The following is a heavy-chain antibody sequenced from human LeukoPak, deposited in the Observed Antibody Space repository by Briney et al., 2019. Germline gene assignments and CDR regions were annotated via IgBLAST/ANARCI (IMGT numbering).Heavy chain of an antibody. Sequence: SETLSLTCTVSGGSISSSSYYWGWIRQPPGKGLEWIGSIYHTGYTYYNPSLKSRVTISVDKSKNQFSLKLSSVTAADTAVYYCARVREYSETVNYGDYVYYFDYWGQGTLVTVSS. D-gene: IGHD4-17*01. CDR3: ARVREYSETVNYGDYVYYFDY. V-gene: IGHV4-39*07. CDR1: GGSISSSSYY. CDR2: IYHTGYT. J-gene: IGHJ4*02.